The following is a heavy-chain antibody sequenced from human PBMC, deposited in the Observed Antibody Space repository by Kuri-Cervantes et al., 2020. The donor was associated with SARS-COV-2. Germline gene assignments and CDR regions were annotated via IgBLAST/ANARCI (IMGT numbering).Heavy chain of an antibody. J-gene: IGHJ5*02. CDR2: ISYDGSNK. Sequence: GGSLRLSCAASGLTFSSYGMHWVRQAPGKGLEWVAVISYDGSNKYYADSVKGRFTISRDNSKNTLYLQMNSLRAEDTAVYYCAKDGLGYNWNAGGWFDPWGQGTLVTAPQ. D-gene: IGHD1-20*01. CDR3: AKDGLGYNWNAGGWFDP. V-gene: IGHV3-30*18. CDR1: GLTFSSYG.